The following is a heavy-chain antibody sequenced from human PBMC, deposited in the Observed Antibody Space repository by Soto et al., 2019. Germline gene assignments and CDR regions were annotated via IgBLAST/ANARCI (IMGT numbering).Heavy chain of an antibody. Sequence: RGEALKISRKGSGYSVTNDWIVWVRQIPGKGLEWMGIIYPGDLDTRYSPSFQGQVTISADKSISTAYLQWSSLKASDTAMYYCGRHPHGDYDVMDVWGQGTTVTVSS. J-gene: IGHJ6*02. V-gene: IGHV5-51*01. CDR1: GYSVTNDW. CDR2: IYPGDLDT. D-gene: IGHD4-17*01. CDR3: GRHPHGDYDVMDV.